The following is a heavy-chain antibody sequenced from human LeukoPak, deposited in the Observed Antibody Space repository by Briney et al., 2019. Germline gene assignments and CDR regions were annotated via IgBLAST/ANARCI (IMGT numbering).Heavy chain of an antibody. CDR2: IYSGGST. Sequence: GSLRLSCAASGFTVSSHYMSWVRQAPGKGLEWVSVIYSGGSTYYADSVKGRFTVSRDNSKNTLYLQMNSLRAEDTAVYYCARGYSSSWRLIDYWGQGTLVTVSS. V-gene: IGHV3-53*01. J-gene: IGHJ4*02. CDR3: ARGYSSSWRLIDY. CDR1: GFTVSSHY. D-gene: IGHD6-13*01.